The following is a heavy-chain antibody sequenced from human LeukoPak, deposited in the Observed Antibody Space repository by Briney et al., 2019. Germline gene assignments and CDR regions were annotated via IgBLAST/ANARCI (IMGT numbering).Heavy chain of an antibody. CDR1: GFTFRSYA. Sequence: PGGSLRLSCAASGFTFRSYAMNWVRQAPGEGLEWVSAISGSDGNTYYADSVKGRFTISRDDSKNTLYLQMNSLRAEDTAVYYCARGGGHLDYWGQGTLVTVSS. CDR3: ARGGGHLDY. D-gene: IGHD3-16*01. CDR2: ISGSDGNT. J-gene: IGHJ4*02. V-gene: IGHV3-23*01.